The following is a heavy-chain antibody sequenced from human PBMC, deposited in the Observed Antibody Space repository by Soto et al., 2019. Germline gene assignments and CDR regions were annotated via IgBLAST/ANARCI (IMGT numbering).Heavy chain of an antibody. Sequence: ASVKVSCKASGYIFTSYYIYWVRQAPGQGLEWMGWINPFDGSRMFAQSFQGRVTMTRDTSTSTVYMEVSSLRSEDTAVYYCSRVDPGETSPFDHWGQGTLVTVSS. CDR2: INPFDGSR. V-gene: IGHV1-46*03. CDR1: GYIFTSYY. D-gene: IGHD3-10*01. CDR3: SRVDPGETSPFDH. J-gene: IGHJ4*02.